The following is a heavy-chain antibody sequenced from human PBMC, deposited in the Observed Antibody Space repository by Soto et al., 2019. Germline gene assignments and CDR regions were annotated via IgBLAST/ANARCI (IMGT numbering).Heavy chain of an antibody. CDR3: AREYSRPRNNWFDP. CDR1: GYSFTSYW. J-gene: IGHJ5*02. D-gene: IGHD5-12*01. Sequence: PGESLKISCKGSGYSFTSYWISCVSQMPGKGLEWMGRIDPSDSCTNYSPSFQGHVTISADKSISTAYLQWSSLKASDTAMYYCAREYSRPRNNWFDPWGQGTMVTVSS. CDR2: IDPSDSCT. V-gene: IGHV5-10-1*01.